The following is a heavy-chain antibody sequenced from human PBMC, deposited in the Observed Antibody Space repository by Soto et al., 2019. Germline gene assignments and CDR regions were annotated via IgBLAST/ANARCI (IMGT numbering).Heavy chain of an antibody. Sequence: PGGSLRLSCTGSGFTFGDYAVSWFRQAPGKGLECVGFIRSKAYGETTDYAASVKGRFTISRDDSKNSVYLQLNSLKTEDTAVYYCVSTVQAGTTTYIDYWGQGTVVTVSS. CDR1: GFTFGDYA. V-gene: IGHV3-49*03. CDR2: IRSKAYGETT. CDR3: VSTVQAGTTTYIDY. D-gene: IGHD1-1*01. J-gene: IGHJ4*02.